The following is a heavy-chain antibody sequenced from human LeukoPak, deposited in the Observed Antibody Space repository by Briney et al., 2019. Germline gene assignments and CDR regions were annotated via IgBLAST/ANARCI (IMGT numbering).Heavy chain of an antibody. Sequence: ASVKVSCKASGYTFTGNYMHWVRQAPGQGLEWMGWINPNSGGTKYAQIFQGRVTMTRDTSITTTYMEVSRLESDDTAVYYCARGTSMIRGPSPPFDIWGQGTMVTVSS. CDR1: GYTFTGNY. CDR3: ARGTSMIRGPSPPFDI. D-gene: IGHD3-10*01. J-gene: IGHJ3*02. CDR2: INPNSGGT. V-gene: IGHV1-2*02.